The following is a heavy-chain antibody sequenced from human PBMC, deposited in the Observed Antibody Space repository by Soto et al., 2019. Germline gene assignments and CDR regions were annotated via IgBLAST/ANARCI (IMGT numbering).Heavy chain of an antibody. V-gene: IGHV5-51*01. Sequence: PGESLKISCKGSGYSFTSYWIGWVRQMPGKGREWMGIIYPGDSDTRYSPSFQGQVTISADKSISTAYLQWSSLKASDTAMYYYARHTGSKILNVAFDIWGQGTMVTDSS. CDR1: GYSFTSYW. CDR2: IYPGDSDT. J-gene: IGHJ3*02. D-gene: IGHD2-8*02. CDR3: ARHTGSKILNVAFDI.